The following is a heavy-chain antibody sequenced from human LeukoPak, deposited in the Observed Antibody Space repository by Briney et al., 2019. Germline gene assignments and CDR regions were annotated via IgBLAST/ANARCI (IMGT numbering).Heavy chain of an antibody. CDR2: ISHDGSNK. D-gene: IGHD5-24*01. CDR1: GFTFSSYG. CDR3: AKEEMATIGGFYYYYMDV. J-gene: IGHJ6*03. V-gene: IGHV3-30*18. Sequence: GGSLRLSCTASGFTFSSYGMHWVRQAPGKGLEWVAVISHDGSNKYYADSVKGRFTISRDNSKNTLYLQMNSLRAEDTAVYYCAKEEMATIGGFYYYYMDVWGKGTTVTVSS.